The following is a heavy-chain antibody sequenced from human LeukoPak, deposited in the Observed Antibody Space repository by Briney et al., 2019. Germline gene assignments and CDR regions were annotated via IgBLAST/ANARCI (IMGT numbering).Heavy chain of an antibody. CDR2: IIPTFGTA. CDR1: GGTFSSYA. Sequence: ASVKVSCKASGGTFSSYAISWVRQAPGQGLEWMGGIIPTFGTANYAQKFQGRVTITADESTSTAYMELSSLRSEDTAVYYCARDGCSSTSCYSGAVDPWGQGTLVTVSS. CDR3: ARDGCSSTSCYSGAVDP. D-gene: IGHD2-2*01. V-gene: IGHV1-69*13. J-gene: IGHJ5*02.